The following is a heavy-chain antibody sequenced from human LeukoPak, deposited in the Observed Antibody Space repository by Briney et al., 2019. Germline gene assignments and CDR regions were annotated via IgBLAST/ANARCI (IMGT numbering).Heavy chain of an antibody. V-gene: IGHV4-34*01. Sequence: PSETLSLTCAVYGGSFSGYYWSWIRQPPGKGLEWIGEINHSGSTNYNPSLKSRVTISVDTSKNQFPLKLSSVTAADTAVHYCARDRSRVVVVPAARAFDIWGQGTMVTVSS. CDR3: ARDRSRVVVVPAARAFDI. J-gene: IGHJ3*02. CDR2: INHSGST. D-gene: IGHD2-2*01. CDR1: GGSFSGYY.